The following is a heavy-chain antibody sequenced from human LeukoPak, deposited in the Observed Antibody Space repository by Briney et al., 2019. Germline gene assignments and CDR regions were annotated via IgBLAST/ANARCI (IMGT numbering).Heavy chain of an antibody. CDR2: IFYRVNS. V-gene: IGHV4-59*01. Sequence: PSETLSLTCTVSGASINNYYWSWIRQPPGEGMEWIGYIFYRVNSNYNPSLKSRVTMSVDTSNNQFSLTLRSVTPADTALYYCAREFYGGNSSWIDCWGQGTLVTVSS. CDR1: GASINNYY. D-gene: IGHD4-23*01. J-gene: IGHJ4*02. CDR3: AREFYGGNSSWIDC.